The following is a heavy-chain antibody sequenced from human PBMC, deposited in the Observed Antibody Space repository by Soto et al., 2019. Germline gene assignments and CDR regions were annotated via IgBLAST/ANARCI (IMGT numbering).Heavy chain of an antibody. Sequence: GESLKISCKGSGYSFTSYWISWVRQMPGKGLEWMGRIDPSDSYTNYSPTFQGHETISADKSISTANLQWSSLKASNTAMYYSARVYIVVVVAAPRPIYYYYGMDVWGQGTTVTVSS. D-gene: IGHD2-15*01. V-gene: IGHV5-10-1*01. J-gene: IGHJ6*02. CDR1: GYSFTSYW. CDR2: IDPSDSYT. CDR3: ARVYIVVVVAAPRPIYYYYGMDV.